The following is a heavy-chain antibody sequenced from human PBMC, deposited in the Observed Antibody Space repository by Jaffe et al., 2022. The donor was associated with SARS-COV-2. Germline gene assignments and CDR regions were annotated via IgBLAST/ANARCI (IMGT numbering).Heavy chain of an antibody. Sequence: EVQLLESGGGLVQPGGSLRLSCAASGFTFSSYAMSWVRQAPGKGLEWVSAISGSGGSTYYADSVKGRFTISRDNSKNTLYLQMNSLRAEDTAVYYCAKDCRERDGYNSALLKGAFDIWGQGTMVTVSS. V-gene: IGHV3-23*01. J-gene: IGHJ3*02. CDR2: ISGSGGST. D-gene: IGHD5-12*01. CDR3: AKDCRERDGYNSALLKGAFDI. CDR1: GFTFSSYA.